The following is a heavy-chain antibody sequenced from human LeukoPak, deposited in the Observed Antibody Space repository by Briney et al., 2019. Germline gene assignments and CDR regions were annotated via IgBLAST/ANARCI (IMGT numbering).Heavy chain of an antibody. CDR3: ARGTPKWKPPGY. D-gene: IGHD1-20*01. V-gene: IGHV1-69*05. Sequence: ASVKVSCKASGGTFSSYAISWVRQAPGQGLEWMGGIIPIFGTANYAQKFQGRVTITTDESTSTAYMELSSLRSEDTAVYYCARGTPKWKPPGYWGQGTLVTVSS. CDR1: GGTFSSYA. CDR2: IIPIFGTA. J-gene: IGHJ4*02.